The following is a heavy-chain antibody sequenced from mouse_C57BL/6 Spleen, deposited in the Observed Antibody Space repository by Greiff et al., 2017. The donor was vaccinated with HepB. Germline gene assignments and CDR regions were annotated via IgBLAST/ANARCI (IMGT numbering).Heavy chain of an antibody. J-gene: IGHJ4*01. D-gene: IGHD1-3*01. CDR2: INPSSGYT. CDR3: ARSGYKDYAMDY. Sequence: VQGVESGAELARPGASVKMSCKASGYTFTSYTMHWVKQRPGQGLEWIGYINPSSGYTKYNQKFKDKATLTADKSSSTAYMQLSSLTSEDSAVYYCARSGYKDYAMDYWGQGTSVTVSS. V-gene: IGHV1-4*01. CDR1: GYTFTSYT.